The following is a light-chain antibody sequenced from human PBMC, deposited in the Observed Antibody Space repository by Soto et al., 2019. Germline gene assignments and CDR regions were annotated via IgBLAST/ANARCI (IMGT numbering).Light chain of an antibody. Sequence: DIVLTQSPATLSLSPGERATLSCRASQSVGSYLAWFQHKPGQAPRLLIYGASNRATDIAGRFSGRGSGKDFTLSISSQDSGDCAVYYWKLRDKWPLTFGQGTKLEIK. CDR2: GAS. J-gene: IGKJ2*01. CDR3: KLRDKWPLT. CDR1: QSVGSY. V-gene: IGKV3-11*01.